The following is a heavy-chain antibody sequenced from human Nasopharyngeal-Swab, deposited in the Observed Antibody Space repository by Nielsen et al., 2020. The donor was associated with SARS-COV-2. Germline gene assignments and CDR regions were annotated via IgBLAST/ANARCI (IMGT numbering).Heavy chain of an antibody. CDR3: AKGSHSGGSY. J-gene: IGHJ4*02. V-gene: IGHV3-23*01. D-gene: IGHD2-15*01. Sequence: GESLKISCAASGFTFSSYAISWVRQAPGKGLEWVSVISGSDYSTYYADSVKGRFTISRDNSKNTLYLQMNSLRAEDTAVYYCAKGSHSGGSYWGQGTLVTVSS. CDR2: ISGSDYST. CDR1: GFTFSSYA.